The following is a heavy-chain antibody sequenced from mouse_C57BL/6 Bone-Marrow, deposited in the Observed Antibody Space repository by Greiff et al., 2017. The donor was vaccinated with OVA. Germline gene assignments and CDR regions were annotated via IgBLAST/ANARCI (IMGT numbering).Heavy chain of an antibody. D-gene: IGHD1-1*01. V-gene: IGHV1-81*01. CDR1: GYTFTSYG. CDR3: AIYYYGSYAMDY. J-gene: IGHJ4*01. Sequence: VQLQESGAELARPGASVKLSCKASGYTFTSYGISWVKQRTGQGLEWIGEIYPRSGNTYYNEKFKGKATLTADKSSSTAYMELRSLTSEDSAVYFCAIYYYGSYAMDYWGQGTSVTVSS. CDR2: IYPRSGNT.